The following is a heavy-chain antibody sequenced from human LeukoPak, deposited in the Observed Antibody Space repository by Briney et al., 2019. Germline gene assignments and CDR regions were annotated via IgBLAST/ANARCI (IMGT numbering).Heavy chain of an antibody. Sequence: GASVKVSCKASGGTFSSYAISWVRQAPGQGLEWMGGFIPIFGTANYAQKFQGRVTMTEDTSTDTAYMELSSLRSEDTAVYYCATGDDVKTYYDFWSGYPRTDAFDIWGQGTMVTVSS. CDR1: GGTFSSYA. D-gene: IGHD3-3*01. V-gene: IGHV1-69*06. J-gene: IGHJ3*02. CDR3: ATGDDVKTYYDFWSGYPRTDAFDI. CDR2: FIPIFGTA.